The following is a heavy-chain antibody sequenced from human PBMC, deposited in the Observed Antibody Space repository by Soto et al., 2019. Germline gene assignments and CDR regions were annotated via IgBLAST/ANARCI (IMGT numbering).Heavy chain of an antibody. V-gene: IGHV1-69*02. D-gene: IGHD3-22*01. J-gene: IGHJ6*02. CDR1: GGTFSSYT. Sequence: QVQLVQSGAEVKKPGSSVKVSCKASGGTFSSYTISWVRQAPGQGLEWMGRIIPILGIPNYAQKFQGRVTITADKTTSTAYMELSSLRSEDTAVYYCARSEAMIVVENYYYYGMDVWGQGTTVIVSS. CDR2: IIPILGIP. CDR3: ARSEAMIVVENYYYYGMDV.